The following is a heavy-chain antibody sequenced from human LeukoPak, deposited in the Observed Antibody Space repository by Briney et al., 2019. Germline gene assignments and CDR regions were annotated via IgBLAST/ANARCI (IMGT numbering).Heavy chain of an antibody. CDR1: GGSFSGYY. D-gene: IGHD2/OR15-2a*01. CDR3: ARGRRSCNSVSCHPGWFDP. Sequence: PSETLSLTCAVYGGSFSGYYWSWVRQAPGQGLEWVSFISRSSNYKYYTDSVTGRFTISRDNAKNSLYLQMNSLRAEDTAVYYCARGRRSCNSVSCHPGWFDPWGQGTLVTVSS. V-gene: IGHV3-21*01. CDR2: ISRSSNYK. J-gene: IGHJ5*02.